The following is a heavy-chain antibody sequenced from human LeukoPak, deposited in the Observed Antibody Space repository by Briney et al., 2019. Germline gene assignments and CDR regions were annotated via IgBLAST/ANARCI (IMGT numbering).Heavy chain of an antibody. CDR1: GFTFSDYY. Sequence: PGGSLRLSCTASGFTFSDYYMSWIRQAPGKGLEWVSYISSSSSYTNYADSVKGRFTIFRDNAKNSLYLQMNSLRAEDTAVYYCARGRYCSGGSCDYFDYWGQGTLVTVSS. CDR3: ARGRYCSGGSCDYFDY. D-gene: IGHD2-15*01. J-gene: IGHJ4*02. CDR2: ISSSSSYT. V-gene: IGHV3-11*06.